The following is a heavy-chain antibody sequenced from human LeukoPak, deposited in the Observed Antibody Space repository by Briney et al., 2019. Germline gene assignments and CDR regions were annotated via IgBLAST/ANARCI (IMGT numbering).Heavy chain of an antibody. CDR2: ICYSGST. CDR3: ARGGNLSPGFDP. D-gene: IGHD4-23*01. CDR1: GGSISSYY. Sequence: SETLSLTCTVSGGSISSYYWSWIRQPPGKGLEWIGYICYSGSTNYNPSLKGRVTISVDTSKNQFSLKLSSMTAADTAVYYCARGGNLSPGFDPWGQGTLVTVSS. J-gene: IGHJ5*02. V-gene: IGHV4-59*01.